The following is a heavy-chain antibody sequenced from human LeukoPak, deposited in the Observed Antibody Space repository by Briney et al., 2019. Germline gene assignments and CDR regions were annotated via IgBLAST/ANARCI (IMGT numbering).Heavy chain of an antibody. CDR1: GFTISSNY. V-gene: IGHV3-53*01. J-gene: IGHJ4*02. CDR2: IYCAGST. D-gene: IGHD3-10*01. CDR3: ARGSNYPKVYFDY. Sequence: WGSVRLSCAASGFTISSNYMSWVRQAPGKGLEWVSVIYCAGSTYYADSVMGRFTISRDKSKNTLYLQMNSLRAEDTAVYYCARGSNYPKVYFDYWGQGTLVTVST.